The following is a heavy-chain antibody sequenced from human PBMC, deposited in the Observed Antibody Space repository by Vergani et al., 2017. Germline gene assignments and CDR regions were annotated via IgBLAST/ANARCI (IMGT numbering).Heavy chain of an antibody. V-gene: IGHV5-51*01. CDR3: ASRRTLQRGFDI. Sequence: EVQLVQSGAEVKKPGESLKISCKGFGYRFSSSWIGWVRQMPGKGLEWMGIIFPDDSDTRYSPSFQGQVTISADKSISTVYLQWNSLKDSDTAMYDCASRRTLQRGFDIWGQGTLVTVSS. J-gene: IGHJ4*02. D-gene: IGHD5-24*01. CDR2: IFPDDSDT. CDR1: GYRFSSSW.